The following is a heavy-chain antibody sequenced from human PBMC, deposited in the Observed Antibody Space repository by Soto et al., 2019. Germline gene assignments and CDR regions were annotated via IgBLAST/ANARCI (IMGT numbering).Heavy chain of an antibody. V-gene: IGHV3-7*03. CDR2: IKQDGSEK. D-gene: IGHD1-1*01. CDR1: GFTFSSYW. J-gene: IGHJ6*02. CDR3: AREASRPGTGYYSGMAV. Sequence: GGSLRVSCAASGFTFSSYWMSWVRQAPGKGLEWVANIKQDGSEKYYVDSVKGRFTISRDNAKNSLYLQMNSLRAEDTAVYYCAREASRPGTGYYSGMAVWDQGTTVTV.